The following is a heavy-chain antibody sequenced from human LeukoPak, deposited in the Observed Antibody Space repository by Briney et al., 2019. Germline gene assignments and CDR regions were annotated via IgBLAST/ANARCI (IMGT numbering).Heavy chain of an antibody. J-gene: IGHJ3*02. CDR1: GFIFSSYA. Sequence: GGSLRLSCAASGFIFSSYAMFWIRQAPGKGPKWMALISYDGSFKDYADSVKGRFTILRDNPNNTLYLQMNSLRLDDTAVYYCARANTYYYDSSGYYGNAFDIWGQGTMVTVSS. D-gene: IGHD3-22*01. V-gene: IGHV3-30-3*01. CDR3: ARANTYYYDSSGYYGNAFDI. CDR2: ISYDGSFK.